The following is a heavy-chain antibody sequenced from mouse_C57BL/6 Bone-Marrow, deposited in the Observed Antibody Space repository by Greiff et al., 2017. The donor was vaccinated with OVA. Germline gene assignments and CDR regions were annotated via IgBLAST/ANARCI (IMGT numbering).Heavy chain of an antibody. CDR3: ARFDGNYFDY. V-gene: IGHV1-7*01. CDR2: INPSSGYP. J-gene: IGHJ2*01. Sequence: VQLQQSGAELAKPGASVKLSCKASGYTFTSYWMHWVKQRPGQGLEWIGYINPSSGYPKYNQKFKAKATLPADKSSSTAYMQLSSLIYEDSAVYYCARFDGNYFDYWGQGTTLTVSS. CDR1: GYTFTSYW. D-gene: IGHD2-1*01.